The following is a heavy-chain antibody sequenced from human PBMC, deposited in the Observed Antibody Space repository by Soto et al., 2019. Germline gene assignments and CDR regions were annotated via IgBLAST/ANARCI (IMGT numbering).Heavy chain of an antibody. V-gene: IGHV4-34*01. J-gene: IGHJ6*02. Sequence: PSETLSLTCAVYGGSFSGYYWRWIRQPPGKGLEWIGEINHSGSTNYNPSLKSRVTISVDTSKNQFSLKLSSVTAADTAVYYCAREGEYYYDSSGYWYGMDVWGQGTTVTVSS. CDR1: GGSFSGYY. D-gene: IGHD3-22*01. CDR2: INHSGST. CDR3: AREGEYYYDSSGYWYGMDV.